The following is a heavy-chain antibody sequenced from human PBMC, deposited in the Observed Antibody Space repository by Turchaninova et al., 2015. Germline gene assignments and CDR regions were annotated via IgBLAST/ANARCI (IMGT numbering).Heavy chain of an antibody. CDR1: GGSMNNYY. V-gene: IGHV4-59*01. D-gene: IGHD1/OR15-1a*01. CDR2: IYYSGST. J-gene: IGHJ3*02. CDR3: ARDGNNPYDAFDI. Sequence: QVQLQESGPGLVKPSETLSLTCTVSGGSMNNYYWSWIRQPPGKGLEWIGYIYYSGSTNYNPPLKRRVTISLDTSKNQFSLKLSSVTAADTAVYFCARDGNNPYDAFDIWGQGTMVTVSS.